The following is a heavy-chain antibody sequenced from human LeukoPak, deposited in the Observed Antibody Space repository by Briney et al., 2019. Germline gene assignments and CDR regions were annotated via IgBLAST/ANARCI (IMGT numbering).Heavy chain of an antibody. J-gene: IGHJ4*02. D-gene: IGHD1-26*01. V-gene: IGHV3-23*01. CDR2: ISASSFST. CDR1: GFSFSNYA. CDR3: ARFSRATSGCDY. Sequence: PGGSLRLSCAASGFSFSNYAMTWVRQAPGKGLEWVSSISASSFSTYYADPVKGRFTISRDNSKNTLYLQMNSLRAEDTAVYYCARFSRATSGCDYWGQGTLVTVSS.